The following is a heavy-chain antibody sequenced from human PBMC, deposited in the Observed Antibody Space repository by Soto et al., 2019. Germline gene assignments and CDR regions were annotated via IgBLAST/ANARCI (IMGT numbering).Heavy chain of an antibody. CDR3: ARLNPIAAAVDY. Sequence: EVQLVESGGGLVQPGGSLRLSCAASGFTFSSYAMHWVRQAPGKGLEYVSAISSNGGSTHYANSVKGRFTISRDNSKNKLYLQMGCLRAEDMAVYYWARLNPIAAAVDYWGQGTLVTVAS. J-gene: IGHJ4*02. CDR1: GFTFSSYA. D-gene: IGHD6-13*01. V-gene: IGHV3-64*01. CDR2: ISSNGGST.